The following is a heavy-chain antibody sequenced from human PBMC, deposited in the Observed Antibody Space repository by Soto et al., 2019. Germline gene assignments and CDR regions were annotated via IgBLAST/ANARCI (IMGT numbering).Heavy chain of an antibody. CDR1: GGSISSGNYY. CDR2: ISYSGST. J-gene: IGHJ4*02. CDR3: ATMGTPATGLYYFDY. D-gene: IGHD1-7*01. V-gene: IGHV4-30-4*01. Sequence: QVQLQESGPGLVKPSQTLSLTCTVSGGSISSGNYYWCWIRQPPGKGLEWIGFISYSGSTYYNASLKSRFTISVDTSKNQFSLNLSFVTAADTAVYYCATMGTPATGLYYFDYWGQGTLVTVSS.